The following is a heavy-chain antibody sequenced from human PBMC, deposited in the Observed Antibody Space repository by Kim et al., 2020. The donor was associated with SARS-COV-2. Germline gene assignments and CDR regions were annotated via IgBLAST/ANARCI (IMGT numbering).Heavy chain of an antibody. J-gene: IGHJ3*02. CDR3: ARARSGSYSNAFDI. V-gene: IGHV3-30-3*01. CDR1: GFTFSSYA. Sequence: GGSLRLSCAASGFTFSSYAMHWVRQAPGKGLEWVAVISYDGSNKYYADSVKGRFTISRDNSKNTLYLQMNSLRAEDTAVYYCARARSGSYSNAFDIWGQGTIVTVSS. D-gene: IGHD1-26*01. CDR2: ISYDGSNK.